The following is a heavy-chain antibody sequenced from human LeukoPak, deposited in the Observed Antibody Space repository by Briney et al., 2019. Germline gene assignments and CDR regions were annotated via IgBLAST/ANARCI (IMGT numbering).Heavy chain of an antibody. CDR1: GGTFSSYA. V-gene: IGHV1-69*13. J-gene: IGHJ3*02. CDR2: IIPIFGTA. D-gene: IGHD3-3*01. CDR3: ARSLTISDAFDI. Sequence: AASVKVSCKASGGTFSSYAISWVRQAPGQGLEWMGGIIPIFGTANYAQKFQGRVTITADESTSTAYMELSSLRSEDTAVYYCARSLTISDAFDIWGQGTMVTVSS.